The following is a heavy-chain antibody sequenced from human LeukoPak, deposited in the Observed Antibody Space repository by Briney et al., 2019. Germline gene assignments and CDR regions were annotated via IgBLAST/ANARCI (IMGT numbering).Heavy chain of an antibody. V-gene: IGHV3-7*01. CDR1: GFTFSSYW. CDR3: ARSPRYNWNDVSAFDI. Sequence: GGSLRLSCAASGFTFSSYWMSWVRQAPGEGLEWVANIKQDGSEKYYVDSVKGRFTISRDNAKNSLYLQMNSLRAEDTAVYYCARSPRYNWNDVSAFDIWGQGTMVTVSS. J-gene: IGHJ3*02. D-gene: IGHD1-1*01. CDR2: IKQDGSEK.